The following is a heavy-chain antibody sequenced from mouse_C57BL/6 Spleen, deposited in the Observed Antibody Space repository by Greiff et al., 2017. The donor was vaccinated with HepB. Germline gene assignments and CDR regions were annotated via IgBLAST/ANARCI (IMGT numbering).Heavy chain of an antibody. CDR2: IYPGNSDT. D-gene: IGHD2-4*01. V-gene: IGHV1-5*01. Sequence: VQLQQSGTVLARPGASVKMSCKTSGYTFTSYWMHWVKQRPGQGLEWIGAIYPGNSDTSYNQKFKGKAKLTAVTSASTAYMELSSLTNEDSAVYYCTRGYDYDLIFAYWGQGTLVTVSA. CDR3: TRGYDYDLIFAY. J-gene: IGHJ3*01. CDR1: GYTFTSYW.